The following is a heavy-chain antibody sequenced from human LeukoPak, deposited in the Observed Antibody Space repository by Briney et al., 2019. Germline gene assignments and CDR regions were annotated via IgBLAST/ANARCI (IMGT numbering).Heavy chain of an antibody. CDR1: GGSISSYY. V-gene: IGHV4-39*01. CDR3: ASGDSSSSFFDY. D-gene: IGHD6-6*01. CDR2: IYYSGST. Sequence: SETLSLTCTVSGGSISSYYWSWIRQPPGKGLEWIGSIYYSGSTYYNPSLKSRVTISVDTSKNQFSLKLSSVTAADTAVYYCASGDSSSSFFDYWGQGTLVTVSS. J-gene: IGHJ4*02.